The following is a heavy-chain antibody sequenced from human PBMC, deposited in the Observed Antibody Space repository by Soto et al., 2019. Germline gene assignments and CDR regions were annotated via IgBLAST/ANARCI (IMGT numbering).Heavy chain of an antibody. V-gene: IGHV1-69*13. CDR1: GGTFSSYA. D-gene: IGHD3-22*01. Sequence: SVKVSCKASGGTFSSYAISWVRQAPGQGLEWMGGIIPIFGTANYAQKFQGRVTITADESTGTAYMELSSLRSEDTAVYYCARGYYDSSGYGYYYYGMDVWGQGTTVTVSS. CDR3: ARGYYDSSGYGYYYYGMDV. J-gene: IGHJ6*02. CDR2: IIPIFGTA.